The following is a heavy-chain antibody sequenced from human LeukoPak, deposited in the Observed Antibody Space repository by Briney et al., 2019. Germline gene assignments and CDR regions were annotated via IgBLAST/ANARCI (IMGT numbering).Heavy chain of an antibody. Sequence: SETLSLTCTVSGGSISNTYWNWIRQRAGKGLEWVGRISTSGSTNYNPSLKSRLTMSVDTSKNQFSLKLTSVTAADTAVYYCARASYSGSFHYFDYWGQGTLVTVSS. V-gene: IGHV4-4*07. CDR1: GGSISNTY. D-gene: IGHD1-26*01. CDR3: ARASYSGSFHYFDY. J-gene: IGHJ4*02. CDR2: ISTSGST.